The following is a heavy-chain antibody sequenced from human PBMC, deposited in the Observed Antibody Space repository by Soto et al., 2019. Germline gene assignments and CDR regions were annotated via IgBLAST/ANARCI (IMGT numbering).Heavy chain of an antibody. CDR3: ARGKMRTIFGVAYHDAFDI. Sequence: GGSLRLSCAASGFTFSSYAMHWVRQAPGKGLEWVAVISYDGSNKYYADSVKGRFTISRDNSKNTLYLQMNSLRAEDTAVYYCARGKMRTIFGVAYHDAFDIWGQGTMVTVSS. CDR1: GFTFSSYA. J-gene: IGHJ3*02. CDR2: ISYDGSNK. V-gene: IGHV3-30-3*01. D-gene: IGHD3-3*01.